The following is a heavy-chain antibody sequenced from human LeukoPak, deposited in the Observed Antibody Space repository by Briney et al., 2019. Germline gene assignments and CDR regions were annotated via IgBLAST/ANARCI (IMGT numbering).Heavy chain of an antibody. V-gene: IGHV1-24*01. D-gene: IGHD3-22*01. J-gene: IGHJ3*02. CDR1: GYGLNELS. CDR3: ARDVARTMIVGAFDI. Sequence: ASVKVSCKVSGYGLNELSMHWVRRAPGRGLEWVGVFDPEEGETISAQKFQGRVTMTEDTSTDTAYMELRSLRSEDTAVYYCARDVARTMIVGAFDIWGQGTMVTVSS. CDR2: FDPEEGET.